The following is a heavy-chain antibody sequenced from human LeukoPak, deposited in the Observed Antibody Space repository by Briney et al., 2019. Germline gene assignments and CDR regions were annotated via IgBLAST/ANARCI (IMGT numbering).Heavy chain of an antibody. CDR1: GVTSSSYA. D-gene: IGHD6-25*01. Sequence: GGTLRLSSAPSGVTSSSYAMSSVRQAPGKGREWVSANSGSGGGTSYADSVQSRFTISRVNSKNTQYLQMISSGADDAAVYYCAKSKPRRQRPTLEYFDYWGQGTLVTVSS. CDR3: AKSKPRRQRPTLEYFDY. CDR2: NSGSGGGT. J-gene: IGHJ4*02. V-gene: IGHV3-23*01.